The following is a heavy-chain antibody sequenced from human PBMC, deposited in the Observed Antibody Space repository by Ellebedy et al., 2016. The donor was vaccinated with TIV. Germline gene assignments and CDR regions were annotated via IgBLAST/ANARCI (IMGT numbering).Heavy chain of an antibody. CDR3: AKNSYASGQ. CDR2: IYSSGIT. CDR1: DGPSYMDY. D-gene: IGHD3-16*01. Sequence: MPGGSLRLSCSVSDGPSYMDYWSWIRQPPGKGLEWIGYIYSSGITNYIPSLKSRVTISVDTSKNQFSLKLRSVTAADTAMYYCAKNSYASGQWGQGTLVTVSS. J-gene: IGHJ4*02. V-gene: IGHV4-59*01.